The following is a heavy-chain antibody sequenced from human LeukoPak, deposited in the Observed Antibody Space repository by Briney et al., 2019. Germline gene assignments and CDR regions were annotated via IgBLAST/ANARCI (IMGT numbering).Heavy chain of an antibody. CDR1: GYTFTGYY. J-gene: IGHJ5*02. Sequence: ASVKVSCKASGYTFTGYYMHWVRQAPGQGLEWMGWINPNSGGTNYAQKLQGRVTMTTDTSTSTAYMELRSLRSDDTAVYYCATAHHSGSYALAWFDPWGQGTLVTVSS. D-gene: IGHD1-26*01. V-gene: IGHV1-2*02. CDR3: ATAHHSGSYALAWFDP. CDR2: INPNSGGT.